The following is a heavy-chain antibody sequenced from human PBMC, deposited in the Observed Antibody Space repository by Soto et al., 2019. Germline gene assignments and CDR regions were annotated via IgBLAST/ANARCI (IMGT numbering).Heavy chain of an antibody. CDR2: ISAYNGNT. J-gene: IGHJ6*03. D-gene: IGHD3-10*01. Sequence: ASVKVSCKASGYTFTSYGISWVRQAPGQGLEWMGWISAYNGNTNYAQKLQGRVTMTTDTSTSTAYMELRSLRSDDTAVYYCARGITMVRGTPRGNYSYYYMDVWGKGTTVTVSS. CDR1: GYTFTSYG. V-gene: IGHV1-18*01. CDR3: ARGITMVRGTPRGNYSYYYMDV.